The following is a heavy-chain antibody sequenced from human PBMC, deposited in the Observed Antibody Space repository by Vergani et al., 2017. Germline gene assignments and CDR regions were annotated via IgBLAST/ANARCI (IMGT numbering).Heavy chain of an antibody. D-gene: IGHD3-3*01. J-gene: IGHJ5*02. CDR1: GFTFNEYW. Sequence: EVELVESGGGLVQPGGSLRLSCAASGFTFNEYWMHWARQVPGKGLVWVSGMNGDGDTISYADSVKGRFTISRDNAKNTLFLQMNSLRAEDTAVYYCASARKFRFGVVWEKWFNPWGQGTLVTFS. V-gene: IGHV3-74*01. CDR2: MNGDGDTI. CDR3: ASARKFRFGVVWEKWFNP.